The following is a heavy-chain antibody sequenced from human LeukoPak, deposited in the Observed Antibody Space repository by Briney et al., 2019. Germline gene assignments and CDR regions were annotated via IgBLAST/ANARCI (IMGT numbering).Heavy chain of an antibody. J-gene: IGHJ4*02. V-gene: IGHV3-48*01. CDR1: GFTFSSYS. CDR3: ARDNGEWELDY. CDR2: ISSSSTTI. Sequence: PGGSLRLSCAASGFTFSSYSMNWVRQAPGKGLEWVSYISSSSTTIYYADSVKGRFTISGDNAKNSLYLQMNSLRAEDTAVYYCARDNGEWELDYWGQGTLVTVSS. D-gene: IGHD1-26*01.